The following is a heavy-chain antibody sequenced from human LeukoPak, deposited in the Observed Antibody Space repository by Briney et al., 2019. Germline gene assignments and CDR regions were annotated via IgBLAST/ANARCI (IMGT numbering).Heavy chain of an antibody. CDR2: IYYSGST. V-gene: IGHV4-39*01. CDR1: GGSISSSSYY. CDR3: ARHAYDSSGYYSIGY. D-gene: IGHD3-22*01. J-gene: IGHJ4*02. Sequence: SETLSLTCTVSGGSISSSSYYWGWIRQPPGKGLEWIGSIYYSGSTYYNPSLKSRVTISVDTSKNQFSLKLSSVTAADTAVYYCARHAYDSSGYYSIGYWGQGTLVTVSS.